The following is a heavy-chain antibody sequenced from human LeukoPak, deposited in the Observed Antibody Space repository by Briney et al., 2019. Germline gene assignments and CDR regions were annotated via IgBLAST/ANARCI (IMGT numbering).Heavy chain of an antibody. V-gene: IGHV4-34*01. CDR1: GGSFSGYY. CDR2: INHSGST. J-gene: IGHJ4*02. D-gene: IGHD3-10*01. CDR3: ARERRPLYGSGSYCFDY. Sequence: SETLSLTCAVYGGSFSGYYWSWIRQPPGKGLEWIGEINHSGSTNYYPSLKSRVTISVDTSKNQFSLKLSSVTAADTAVYYCARERRPLYGSGSYCFDYWGQGTLVTVSS.